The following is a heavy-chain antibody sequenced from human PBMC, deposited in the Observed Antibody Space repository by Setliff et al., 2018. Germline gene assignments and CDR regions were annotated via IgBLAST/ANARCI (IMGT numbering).Heavy chain of an antibody. D-gene: IGHD2-2*01. CDR2: VHNSGST. V-gene: IGHV4-39*02. CDR1: DVSIIDTNNY. Sequence: SETLSLTCTVSDVSIIDTNNYWAWIRQPPNKGLEWIGSVHNSGSTYDNPSLRARLRMSVDTSKNQFFLNLRSVTAADTAIYYCAKDWNPSTYWYTDYFDSWGQGTLVTVSS. CDR3: AKDWNPSTYWYTDYFDS. J-gene: IGHJ4*02.